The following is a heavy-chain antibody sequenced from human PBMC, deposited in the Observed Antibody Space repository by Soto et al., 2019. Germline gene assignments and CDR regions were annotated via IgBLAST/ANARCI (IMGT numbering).Heavy chain of an antibody. CDR3: ARDEGHNWLDP. J-gene: IGHJ5*02. Sequence: GGSLRLSCAASEFTFSDHYMCWIRQAPGKGLEWVSRINNDGSSTIYADSVKGRFTISRDNSKNTLCLQMNRLRAEDPAVDFCARDEGHNWLDPWGQVSSVTLSS. V-gene: IGHV3-74*01. CDR1: EFTFSDHY. CDR2: INNDGSST.